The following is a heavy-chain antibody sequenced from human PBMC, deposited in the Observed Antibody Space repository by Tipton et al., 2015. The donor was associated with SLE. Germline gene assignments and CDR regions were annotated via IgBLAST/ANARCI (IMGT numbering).Heavy chain of an antibody. CDR3: ARRAHYDSSGYYYDY. D-gene: IGHD3-22*01. V-gene: IGHV4-34*01. CDR1: GGSFSGYY. Sequence: TLSLTCAVYGGSFSGYYWSWIRQPPGRGLEWIGEINHSGSTNYNPSLKSRVTISVDTSKNQFSLKLGSVTAADTAVYYCARRAHYDSSGYYYDYWGQGTLVTVSS. CDR2: INHSGST. J-gene: IGHJ4*02.